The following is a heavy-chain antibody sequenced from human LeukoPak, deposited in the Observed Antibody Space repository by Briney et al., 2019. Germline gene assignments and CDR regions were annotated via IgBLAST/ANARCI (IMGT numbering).Heavy chain of an antibody. V-gene: IGHV1-2*02. Sequence: ASVKVSCKASGYTFTGYYMHWVRQAPGQGLEWMGWINPNSGGTNYARKFQGRVTMTRDTSISTAYMELSRLRSDDTAVYYCAREGYGDYAQWDYWGQGTLVTVSS. CDR2: INPNSGGT. D-gene: IGHD4-17*01. CDR1: GYTFTGYY. J-gene: IGHJ4*02. CDR3: AREGYGDYAQWDY.